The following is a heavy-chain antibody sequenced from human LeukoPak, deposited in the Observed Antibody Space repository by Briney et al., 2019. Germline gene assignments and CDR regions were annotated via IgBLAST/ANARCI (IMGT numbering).Heavy chain of an antibody. D-gene: IGHD5-18*01. CDR3: ARHNTAMVARSWFDP. J-gene: IGHJ5*02. V-gene: IGHV3-21*01. Sequence: GGSLRLSCAASGFTFSSYSMNWVRQAPGKGLEWVSSISSSSSYIYYADSVKGRFTISRDNAKNSLYLQMNSLRAEDTAVYYCARHNTAMVARSWFDPWGQGTLVTVSS. CDR1: GFTFSSYS. CDR2: ISSSSSYI.